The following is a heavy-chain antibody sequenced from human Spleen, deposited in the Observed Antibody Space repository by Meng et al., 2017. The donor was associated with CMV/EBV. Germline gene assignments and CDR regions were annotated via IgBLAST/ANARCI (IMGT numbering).Heavy chain of an antibody. CDR3: ATVTPVRLSGSYPFDY. CDR1: GYTLTELS. D-gene: IGHD1-26*01. J-gene: IGHJ4*02. V-gene: IGHV1-24*01. Sequence: GYTLTELSRHWVRQAPGKGLEWMGGFDPEDGETIYAQKFQGRVTMTEDTSTDTAYMELSSLRSEDTAVYYCATVTPVRLSGSYPFDYWGQGTLVTVSS. CDR2: FDPEDGET.